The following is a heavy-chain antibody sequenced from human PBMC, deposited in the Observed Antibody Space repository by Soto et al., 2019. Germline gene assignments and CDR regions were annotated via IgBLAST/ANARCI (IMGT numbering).Heavy chain of an antibody. J-gene: IGHJ5*02. CDR2: IYYSGST. Sequence: QVQLQESGPGLVKPSETLSLTCTVSGGSVSSGSYYWSWIRQPPGKGLEWIGYIYYSGSTNYKPSLKSRVTISVDTSKNQFSLKLSSVTAADTAVYYCARHPSSTVTTYRNWFDPWGQGTLVTVSS. D-gene: IGHD4-17*01. V-gene: IGHV4-61*01. CDR3: ARHPSSTVTTYRNWFDP. CDR1: GGSVSSGSYY.